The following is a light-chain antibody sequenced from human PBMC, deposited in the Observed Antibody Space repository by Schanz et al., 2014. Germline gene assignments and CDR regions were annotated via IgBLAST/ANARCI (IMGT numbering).Light chain of an antibody. CDR2: TVS. V-gene: IGKV2-24*01. Sequence: DIVMTQTPLSSPVTLGQPASISCRSSESLAHTDGNTYLYWLHQRPGQAPRLIIQTVSNRLSGVPDRVSGSGAGTHFTLQINRVKAEDAGVYYCMQAKQFPFTFGQGTRLAIK. CDR1: ESLAHTDGNTY. J-gene: IGKJ5*01. CDR3: MQAKQFPFT.